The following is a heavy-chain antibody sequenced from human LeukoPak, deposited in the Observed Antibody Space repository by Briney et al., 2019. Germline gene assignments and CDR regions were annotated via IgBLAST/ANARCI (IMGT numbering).Heavy chain of an antibody. CDR1: GFTFSSYA. V-gene: IGHV3-23*01. D-gene: IGHD3-3*01. Sequence: PGGSLRLSCAASGFTFSSYAMSWVRQAPGKGLEWVSAISGSGGSTYYADSVKGRFTISRDNSKNTLYLQMNSLRAEDTAVYYCAKDRFLEWLFTPDLDYWGQGTLVTVSS. CDR3: AKDRFLEWLFTPDLDY. J-gene: IGHJ4*02. CDR2: ISGSGGST.